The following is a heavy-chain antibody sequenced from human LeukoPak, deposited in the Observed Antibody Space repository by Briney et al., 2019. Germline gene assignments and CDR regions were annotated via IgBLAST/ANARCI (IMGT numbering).Heavy chain of an antibody. D-gene: IGHD6-13*01. J-gene: IGHJ4*02. V-gene: IGHV3-30*18. CDR1: GFTFSSYG. CDR2: ISYDGSNK. CDR3: AKEIAAAGTFDY. Sequence: PGGSLRLSCAASGFTFSSYGMHWVRQAPGKGLEWVAGISYDGSNKYYADSVKGRFTISRDNSKNTLYLQMNSLRAEDTAVYYCAKEIAAAGTFDYWGQGTLVTVSS.